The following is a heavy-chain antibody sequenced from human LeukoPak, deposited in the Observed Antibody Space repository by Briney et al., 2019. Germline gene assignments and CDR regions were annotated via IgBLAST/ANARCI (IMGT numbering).Heavy chain of an antibody. J-gene: IGHJ4*02. D-gene: IGHD6-13*01. V-gene: IGHV3-21*01. CDR2: ISSSSSYI. CDR1: GFTFSSYS. CDR3: ARGAAAAGPLEDY. Sequence: GGSLRLSCAASGFTFSSYSMNWVRQAPGKGLEWVSSISSSSSYIYYADSVKGRFTISRDNAKNSLHLQMNSLRAEDTAVYYCARGAAAAGPLEDYWGQGTLVTVSS.